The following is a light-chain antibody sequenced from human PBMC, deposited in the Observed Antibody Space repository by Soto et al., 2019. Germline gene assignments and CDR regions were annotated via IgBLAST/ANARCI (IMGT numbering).Light chain of an antibody. Sequence: QSVLTQPASVSGSPGQAITVSCSGTSSDIGAHTFVSLYQQPPGKTPKPIIYEASNRPPGVSDRFSASKYVNTAPLTISGLQSEDDADYLCISYTTSNTFVFGSCTKVTVL. CDR3: ISYTTSNTFV. J-gene: IGLJ6*01. CDR2: EAS. V-gene: IGLV2-14*03. CDR1: SSDIGAHTF.